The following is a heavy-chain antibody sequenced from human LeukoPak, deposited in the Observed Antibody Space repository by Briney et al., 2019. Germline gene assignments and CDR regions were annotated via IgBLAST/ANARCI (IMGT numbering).Heavy chain of an antibody. D-gene: IGHD3-10*01. J-gene: IGHJ5*02. CDR2: IYLSGPT. Sequence: SETLSLTCTVSSASFSISSYYWGWIRQPPGKGLEWIGSIYLSGPTYYNPSLKSRVTMSVDTSKNQFSLKLSSVTAADTAVYYCASGSGSYSHWFDPWGQGTLVTVSS. CDR1: SASFSISSYY. CDR3: ASGSGSYSHWFDP. V-gene: IGHV4-39*07.